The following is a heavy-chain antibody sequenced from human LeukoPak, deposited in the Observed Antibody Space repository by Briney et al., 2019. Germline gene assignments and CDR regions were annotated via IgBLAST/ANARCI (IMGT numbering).Heavy chain of an antibody. V-gene: IGHV3-7*01. J-gene: IGHJ4*02. D-gene: IGHD1-26*01. CDR2: IKQDGSEK. CDR3: ATYKVGAVIDY. Sequence: GGSLRLSCAASGFTFSTYWMSWVRQAPGMGLEWVANIKQDGSEKSYVDSVKGRFTISRDNAKNSLYLQMNSLRAEDTAVYYCATYKVGAVIDYWGQGTLVTVSS. CDR1: GFTFSTYW.